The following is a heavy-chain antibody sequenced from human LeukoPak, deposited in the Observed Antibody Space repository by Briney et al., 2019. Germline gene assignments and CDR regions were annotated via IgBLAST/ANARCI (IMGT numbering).Heavy chain of an antibody. Sequence: GGSLRLSCAASEFIVSKNYMSWVRQAPGKGLEWVSGISGSGGSTYYADSVKGRFTISRDNPKNTLYLQMNSLRAEDTAVYYCAKAPTLYCGGDCFADYWGQGTLVTVSS. D-gene: IGHD2-21*02. CDR3: AKAPTLYCGGDCFADY. CDR2: ISGSGGST. CDR1: EFIVSKNY. J-gene: IGHJ4*02. V-gene: IGHV3-23*01.